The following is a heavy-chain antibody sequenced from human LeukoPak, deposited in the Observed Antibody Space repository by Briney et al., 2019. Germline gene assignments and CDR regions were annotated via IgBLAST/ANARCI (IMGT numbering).Heavy chain of an antibody. D-gene: IGHD2-21*02. Sequence: PSETLSLTCTVSGGSISSYYWSWIRQPAGKGLEWIGRIYTSGSTNYNPSLKSRVTISVDTSKNQFSLKLSSVTAADTAVYYCARATHPPERAYCGGDCYSTLFDYWAQGTLVTVSS. CDR3: ARATHPPERAYCGGDCYSTLFDY. J-gene: IGHJ4*02. CDR2: IYTSGST. V-gene: IGHV4-4*07. CDR1: GGSISSYY.